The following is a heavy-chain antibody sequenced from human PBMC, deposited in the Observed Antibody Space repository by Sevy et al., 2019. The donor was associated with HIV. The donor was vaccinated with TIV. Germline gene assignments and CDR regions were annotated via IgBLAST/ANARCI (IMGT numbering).Heavy chain of an antibody. J-gene: IGHJ4*02. D-gene: IGHD5-18*01. Sequence: GGSLRLSCAASGFSFSSFSMNWVRQAPGKGQEWVSYISTGSSTIYYADSVKGRFTISRGNAKNSLYLQMNSLRAEDTAVYYCARGSDGYSYGLLDYWGQGTLVTVSS. CDR3: ARGSDGYSYGLLDY. V-gene: IGHV3-48*01. CDR2: ISTGSSTI. CDR1: GFSFSSFS.